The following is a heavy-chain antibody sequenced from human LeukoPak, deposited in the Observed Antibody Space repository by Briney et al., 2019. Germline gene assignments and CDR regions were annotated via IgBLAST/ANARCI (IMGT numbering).Heavy chain of an antibody. CDR3: ARDKLGLGELSLYDQ. D-gene: IGHD3-16*02. J-gene: IGHJ5*02. CDR1: GGSISSSSYY. CDR2: IYYSGST. V-gene: IGHV4-39*02. Sequence: PSETLSLTCTVSGGSISSSSYYWGWIRQPPGKGLEWIGSIYYSGSTYYNPSLKSRVTISVDTSKNQFSQKLSSVTAADTAVYYCARDKLGLGELSLYDQWGQATLVTVFS.